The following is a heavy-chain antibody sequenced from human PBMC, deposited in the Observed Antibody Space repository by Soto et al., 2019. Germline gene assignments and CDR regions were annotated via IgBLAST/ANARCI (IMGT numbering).Heavy chain of an antibody. J-gene: IGHJ4*02. CDR3: ARGLDYDFWSANGYYFDY. Sequence: SETLSLTCTVSGGSTSSYYWSWVRQPPGKGLEWIGYIYYSGSTNYNPSLKSRVTISVDTSKNQFSLKLSSVTAADTAVYYCARGLDYDFWSANGYYFDYWGQGTLVTVSS. V-gene: IGHV4-59*08. CDR1: GGSTSSYY. D-gene: IGHD3-3*01. CDR2: IYYSGST.